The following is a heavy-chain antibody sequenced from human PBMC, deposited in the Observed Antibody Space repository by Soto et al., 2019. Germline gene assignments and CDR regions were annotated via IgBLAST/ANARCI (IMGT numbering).Heavy chain of an antibody. CDR1: GYTFTSYY. J-gene: IGHJ6*02. D-gene: IGHD4-17*01. CDR2: INPSGGST. V-gene: IGHV1-46*01. Sequence: ASVKVSCKASGYTFTSYYMHWVRQAPGQGLEWMGIINPSGGSTSYAQKCQGRVTMTRDTSTSTVYMELSSLRSEDTAVYYCARAIYGNYRGIYSYGMDVWGQGTTVSVSS. CDR3: ARAIYGNYRGIYSYGMDV.